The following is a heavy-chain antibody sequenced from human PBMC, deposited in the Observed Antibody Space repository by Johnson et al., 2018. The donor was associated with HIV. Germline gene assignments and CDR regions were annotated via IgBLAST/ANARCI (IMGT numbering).Heavy chain of an antibody. CDR3: TRVSSTSWALDI. D-gene: IGHD2-15*01. V-gene: IGHV3-66*01. J-gene: IGHJ3*02. CDR2: IYSGGDT. Sequence: VQLVESGGGLVQPGGSLRLSCAASGFTFSSYWMHWVRQAPGKGLMWVSVIYSGGDTYYSDSVMGRFTISRDTSKNTLYLQMNSLRGDDTAVYYCTRVSSTSWALDIWGQGTLVTVSS. CDR1: GFTFSSYW.